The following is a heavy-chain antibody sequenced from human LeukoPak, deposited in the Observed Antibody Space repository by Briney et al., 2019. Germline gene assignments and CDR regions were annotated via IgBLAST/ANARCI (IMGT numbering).Heavy chain of an antibody. V-gene: IGHV4-34*01. J-gene: IGHJ5*02. Sequence: SETLSLTCAVYGGSFSGYYWSWPRQPPGKGLEWIGEINHSGSTNYNPSLKSRVTISVDTSKNQFSLKLSSVTAADTAVYYCARSSIYSSRGWFDPWGQGTLVTVSS. CDR1: GGSFSGYY. CDR2: INHSGST. CDR3: ARSSIYSSRGWFDP. D-gene: IGHD6-13*01.